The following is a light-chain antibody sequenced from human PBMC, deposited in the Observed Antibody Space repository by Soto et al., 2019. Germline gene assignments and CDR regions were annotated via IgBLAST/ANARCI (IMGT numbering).Light chain of an antibody. CDR2: AAS. V-gene: IGKV1-39*01. J-gene: IGKJ1*01. CDR3: QQSYSTPWT. CDR1: QSINSY. Sequence: DIQMTQSPSSLSASIGDRVTITCRTSQSINSYLNWYQQKPGKAPNLLISAASSLQSGVPSRFSGSGSGTDFTLTISSLQPEDSATYYCQQSYSTPWTFGQGTKVDIK.